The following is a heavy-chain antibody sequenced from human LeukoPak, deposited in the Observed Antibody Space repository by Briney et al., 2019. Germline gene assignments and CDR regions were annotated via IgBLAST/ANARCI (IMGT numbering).Heavy chain of an antibody. J-gene: IGHJ4*02. D-gene: IGHD6-13*01. CDR3: ARDGSYSSSWYFDY. V-gene: IGHV3-23*01. Sequence: GGSLRLSCVASGFTFTTYGMNWVRQAPGKGLEWVSGITGSGDRTYYADSVKGRFTISRDNAKNSLYLQMNSLRAEDTAVYYCARDGSYSSSWYFDYWGQGTLVTVSS. CDR1: GFTFTTYG. CDR2: ITGSGDRT.